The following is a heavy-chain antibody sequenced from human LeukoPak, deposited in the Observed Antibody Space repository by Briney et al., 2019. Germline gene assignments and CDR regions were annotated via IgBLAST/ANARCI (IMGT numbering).Heavy chain of an antibody. V-gene: IGHV3-23*01. J-gene: IGHJ4*02. CDR1: GFTFSSYA. CDR2: ISGSGGST. Sequence: GGSLRLSCAAYGFTFSSYAMSWVRQAPGKGLEWVSAISGSGGSTYYADSVKGRFTISRDNSKNTVYLQMNSLRAEDTAVYYCARPMDFDWLLSFDYWGQGTLVTVSS. D-gene: IGHD3-9*01. CDR3: ARPMDFDWLLSFDY.